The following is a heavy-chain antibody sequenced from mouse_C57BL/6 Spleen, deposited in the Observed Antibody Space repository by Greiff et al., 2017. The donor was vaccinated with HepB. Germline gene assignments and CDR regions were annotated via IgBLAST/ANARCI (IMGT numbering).Heavy chain of an antibody. D-gene: IGHD1-1*01. V-gene: IGHV14-1*01. Sequence: EVQLQQSGAELVRPGASVKLSCTASGFNIKDYYMHWVKQRPEQGLEWIGRIDPEDGDTEYAPKFQGKATMTADTSSNTAYLQLSSLTSEDTAVYYCTTGCVTTVGATGAMDYWGQGTSVTVSS. J-gene: IGHJ4*01. CDR1: GFNIKDYY. CDR3: TTGCVTTVGATGAMDY. CDR2: IDPEDGDT.